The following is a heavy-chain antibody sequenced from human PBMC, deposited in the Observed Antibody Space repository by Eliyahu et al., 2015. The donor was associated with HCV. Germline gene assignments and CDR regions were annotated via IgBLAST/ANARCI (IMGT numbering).Heavy chain of an antibody. CDR3: ARQKDLYGAIDS. V-gene: IGHV4-39*01. J-gene: IGHJ4*02. D-gene: IGHD3-16*01. CDR2: ISQSGST. CDR1: GGSIFGGLYY. Sequence: QLQLQASGPGLVKPSETLSLTCIVSGGSIFGGLYYWGWIRQSPGRGLEWIGSISQSGSTHYNPSLRGRVTISIDTSRIQFSLRLNSVTAADTSLYYCARQKDLYGAIDSWGQGILVTVSS.